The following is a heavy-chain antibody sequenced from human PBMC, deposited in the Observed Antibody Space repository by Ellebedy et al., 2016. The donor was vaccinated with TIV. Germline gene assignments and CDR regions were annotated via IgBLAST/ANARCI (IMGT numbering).Heavy chain of an antibody. V-gene: IGHV2-70*17. D-gene: IGHD2-15*01. CDR2: IDWDADN. Sequence: SGPTLVKPTQTLTLTCTFSGFSLRTGRLSVSWIRQPPGKALEWLARIDWDADNFYSTSLRTRLTISKDSSENQVVLTMTNMDPEDTATYYCARISGGWGFDYWGQGALVTVSS. CDR1: GFSLRTGRLS. CDR3: ARISGGWGFDY. J-gene: IGHJ4*02.